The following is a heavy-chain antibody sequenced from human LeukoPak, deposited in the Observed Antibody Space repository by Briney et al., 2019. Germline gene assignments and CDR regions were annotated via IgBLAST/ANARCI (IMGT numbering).Heavy chain of an antibody. J-gene: IGHJ4*02. D-gene: IGHD1-26*01. V-gene: IGHV4-39*07. Sequence: PSETLSLTCTVSGGSISSSSYYWGWIRQPPGKGPEWIGSIYYSGSTYYNPSLKSRVSISVDTSKNQFSLKLSSVTAADTAVYYCARVEVRTSGSYYFSYWGLGTLVTVSS. CDR1: GGSISSSSYY. CDR3: ARVEVRTSGSYYFSY. CDR2: IYYSGST.